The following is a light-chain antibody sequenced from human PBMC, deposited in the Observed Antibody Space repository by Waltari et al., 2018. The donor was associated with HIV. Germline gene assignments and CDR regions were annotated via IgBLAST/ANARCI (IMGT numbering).Light chain of an antibody. CDR3: AVWDDSLGGAV. V-gene: IGLV1-47*01. CDR1: GSNIGTYS. CDR2: MND. J-gene: IGLJ2*01. Sequence: QSVVTQPPSASGTPGQRVTISCSGSGSNIGTYSVNWYQHFQGTAPKLLIYMNDQRPSVVPGRFSGSQSGTSASLAISGLQYDDEADYYCAVWDDSLGGAVFGGGTKLTVL.